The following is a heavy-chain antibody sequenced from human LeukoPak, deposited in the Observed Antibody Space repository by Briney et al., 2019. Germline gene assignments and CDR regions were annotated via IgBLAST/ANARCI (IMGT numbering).Heavy chain of an antibody. CDR3: AMDSYGPDDY. CDR1: GFTFDDYA. J-gene: IGHJ4*02. V-gene: IGHV3-7*04. CDR2: IKKDGSEK. Sequence: PGGSLRLSCAASGFTFDDYAMSWFRQAPGKGLEWVAHIKKDGSEKNYVDSVKGRFTISRDNTKNSVYLQMNSLRGEDTGVYYCAMDSYGPDDYWGQGTLVTVSS. D-gene: IGHD3-16*01.